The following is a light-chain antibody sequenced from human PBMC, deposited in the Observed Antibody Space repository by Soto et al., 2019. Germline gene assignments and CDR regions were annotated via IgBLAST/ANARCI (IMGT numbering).Light chain of an antibody. J-gene: IGLJ3*02. Sequence: QSALTQPPSASGSPGQSVTISCTGTSSDVGAYNYVSWYQQYPGKAPKLMIYEVTKRPSGVPDRFSGSKSGKTASLTVYGLKPEDEADYYCTSYAGSNIWVFGGGTKLTVL. CDR1: SSDVGAYNY. CDR2: EVT. CDR3: TSYAGSNIWV. V-gene: IGLV2-8*01.